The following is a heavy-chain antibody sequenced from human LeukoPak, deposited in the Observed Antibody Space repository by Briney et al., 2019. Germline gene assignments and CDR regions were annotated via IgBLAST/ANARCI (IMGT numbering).Heavy chain of an antibody. CDR2: IYYSGST. V-gene: IGHV4-39*01. Sequence: SETLSLTCTVCGGSIISSTFYWGWVRKPPGKGLEWIGSIYYSGSTYYSPSLKSRVTISVDTSKNQFSLKVNSVTAADTAVYYCARGGPGAFDIWGQGTMVTVSS. CDR1: GGSIISSTFY. J-gene: IGHJ3*02. CDR3: ARGGPGAFDI. D-gene: IGHD3-16*01.